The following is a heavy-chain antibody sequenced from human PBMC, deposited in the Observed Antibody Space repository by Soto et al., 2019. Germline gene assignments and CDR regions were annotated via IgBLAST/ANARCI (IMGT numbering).Heavy chain of an antibody. V-gene: IGHV2-5*02. J-gene: IGHJ4*02. CDR1: GFSLTTIDVG. Sequence: QITLKESGPTLVRPTQTLTLTCTFSGFSLTTIDVGVGWIRQPPGKATEWLALIYWDDNERYSQPLKSRLTITNDTSKNQVVLKMTNMHPVDTSTYYCARANIAGHREFYYWGQGTLVTVSS. D-gene: IGHD6-13*01. CDR3: ARANIAGHREFYY. CDR2: IYWDDNE.